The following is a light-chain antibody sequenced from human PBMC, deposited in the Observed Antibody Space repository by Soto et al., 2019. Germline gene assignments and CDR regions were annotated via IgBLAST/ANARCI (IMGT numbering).Light chain of an antibody. Sequence: QSALTQPPSASGSPGQSVTISCTGTSSDVGGYNYVSWYQHHPGKAPKLIIYEVDERPSGVPDRLSGSKSGNTASLTVSGLQAEDEADYYCSSYVGSNNFPYVFGTGTKVTLL. V-gene: IGLV2-8*01. J-gene: IGLJ1*01. CDR3: SSYVGSNNFPYV. CDR2: EVD. CDR1: SSDVGGYNY.